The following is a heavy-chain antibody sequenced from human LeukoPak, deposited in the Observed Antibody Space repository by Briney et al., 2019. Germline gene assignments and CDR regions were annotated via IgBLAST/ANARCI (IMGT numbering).Heavy chain of an antibody. J-gene: IGHJ5*02. CDR2: ISYDGSNK. CDR3: AKGGTGSTDWFDP. V-gene: IGHV3-30*18. CDR1: RFTFSSYG. D-gene: IGHD1-7*01. Sequence: PGGSLRLSCAASRFTFSSYGMHWVRQAPGKGLEWVAVISYDGSNKYYADSVKGRFTVSRDNSKNTLYLQMNRMRDEDTAVYYCAKGGTGSTDWFDPWGRGTLVTVSS.